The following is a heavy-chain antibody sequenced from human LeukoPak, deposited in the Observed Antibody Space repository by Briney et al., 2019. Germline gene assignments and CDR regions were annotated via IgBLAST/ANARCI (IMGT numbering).Heavy chain of an antibody. D-gene: IGHD2-2*01. V-gene: IGHV4-34*01. J-gene: IGHJ5*02. Sequence: SETLSLTCAVYGGSFSGYYWSWIRQPPGKGLEWIGEINHSGSTNYNSSLKSRVTISVDTSKNQFSLKLSSVTAADTAVYYCASEGYCSSTSCYDNWFDPWGQGTLVTVSS. CDR1: GGSFSGYY. CDR3: ASEGYCSSTSCYDNWFDP. CDR2: INHSGST.